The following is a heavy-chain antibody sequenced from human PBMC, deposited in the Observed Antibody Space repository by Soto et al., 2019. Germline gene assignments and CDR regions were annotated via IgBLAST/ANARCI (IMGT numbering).Heavy chain of an antibody. CDR3: ARSIAVAGLDY. J-gene: IGHJ4*02. CDR2: ISNDETKK. CDR1: GFFFNTYA. D-gene: IGHD6-19*01. V-gene: IGHV3-30-3*01. Sequence: LRLSCAASGFFFNTYAVHWVRQAPGKGLEWVAVISNDETKKYFADSVKGRVSISRDSSKNTVYLQMDSLRAEDTAVYYCARSIAVAGLDYWGPGTLVTVSS.